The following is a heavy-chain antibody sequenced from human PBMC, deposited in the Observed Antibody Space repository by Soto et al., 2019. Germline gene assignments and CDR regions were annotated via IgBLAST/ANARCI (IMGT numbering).Heavy chain of an antibody. D-gene: IGHD3-3*01. CDR1: GYSISSGYY. CDR3: ARVGNDFWSGYYINWFDP. J-gene: IGHJ5*02. Sequence: SETLSLTCAVSGYSISSGYYWGWIRQPPGKGLEWIGSIYHSGSTYYNPPLKSRVTISVDTSKNQFSLKLSSVTAADTAVYYCARVGNDFWSGYYINWFDPWGQGTLVTVS. CDR2: IYHSGST. V-gene: IGHV4-38-2*01.